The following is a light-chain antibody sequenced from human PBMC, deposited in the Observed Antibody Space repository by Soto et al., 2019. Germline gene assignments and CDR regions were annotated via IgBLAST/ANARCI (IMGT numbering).Light chain of an antibody. CDR3: SSFTTSGTLVL. V-gene: IGLV2-14*01. Sequence: QSALTQPASVSGSPGQSITMSCTGTNRDVGGYTYVSWYQQHPGKAPKLMIYEVNNRPSGVSSRFSGSKSGDTASLTISGLQAEDEADYYCSSFTTSGTLVLFGGGTKLTVI. CDR2: EVN. CDR1: NRDVGGYTY. J-gene: IGLJ2*01.